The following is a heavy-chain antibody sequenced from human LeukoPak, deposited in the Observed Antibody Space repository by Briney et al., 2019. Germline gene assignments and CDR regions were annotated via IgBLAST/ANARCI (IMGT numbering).Heavy chain of an antibody. Sequence: PGGSLRLSCAASGFSFSDSWMSWVRQAPGKGPEWVANIKPDGTEEHYVDSVKGRFTVSRDNARNSLFLQMNSLRVEDTALYYCATYTNWVAVGVWGQGTTVSVSS. CDR3: ATYTNWVAVGV. CDR2: IKPDGTEE. J-gene: IGHJ6*02. CDR1: GFSFSDSW. V-gene: IGHV3-7*01. D-gene: IGHD7-27*01.